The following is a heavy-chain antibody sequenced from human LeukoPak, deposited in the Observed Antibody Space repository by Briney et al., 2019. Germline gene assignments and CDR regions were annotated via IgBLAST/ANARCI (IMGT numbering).Heavy chain of an antibody. Sequence: PSETLSLTCSVSGVSISSGGFYWSWIRQLAGKGLEWIGYIYYTGTTYYNPSLRTRVMISVDTSKNQFSLKVNSVTASDTAVYYCSTSDDSSGYLTSFDPWGQGTLVTVSS. J-gene: IGHJ5*02. CDR2: IYYTGTT. CDR3: STSDDSSGYLTSFDP. CDR1: GVSISSGGFY. V-gene: IGHV4-31*03. D-gene: IGHD3-22*01.